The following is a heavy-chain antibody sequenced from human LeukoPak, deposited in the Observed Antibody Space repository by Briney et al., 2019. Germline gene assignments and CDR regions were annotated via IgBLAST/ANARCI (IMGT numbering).Heavy chain of an antibody. CDR3: AIGGNSGYGFDY. Sequence: GGSLRLSCAASGFTFSSYAMHWVRQAPGKGLEWVSSISSSNSYIYYADSVKGRFTISRDNAKNSLYLQMNSLRAEDTAVYYCAIGGNSGYGFDYWGQGTLVTVSS. J-gene: IGHJ4*02. D-gene: IGHD4-23*01. CDR2: ISSSNSYI. V-gene: IGHV3-21*01. CDR1: GFTFSSYA.